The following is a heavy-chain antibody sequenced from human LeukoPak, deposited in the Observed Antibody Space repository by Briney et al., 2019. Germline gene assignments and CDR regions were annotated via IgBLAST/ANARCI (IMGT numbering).Heavy chain of an antibody. Sequence: ASVKVSCKASGYTFTSYDINWVRQATGQGLEWMGWMNPNSGNTGYAQKFQGRVTMTRNTSISTAYMELSSLRSEDTAVYYCARLDPRGIYHVPSLGRYYGMDVWGQGTTVTVSS. V-gene: IGHV1-8*01. D-gene: IGHD2-2*02. J-gene: IGHJ6*02. CDR3: ARLDPRGIYHVPSLGRYYGMDV. CDR2: MNPNSGNT. CDR1: GYTFTSYD.